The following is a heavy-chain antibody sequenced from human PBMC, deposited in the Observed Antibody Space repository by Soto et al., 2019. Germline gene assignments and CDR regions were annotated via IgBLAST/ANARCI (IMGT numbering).Heavy chain of an antibody. Sequence: GGSLRLSCAASGFTFSSYSMNWVRQAPGKGLEWVSSISSSSSYIYYAGSVKGRFTISRDNAKNSLYLQMNSLRAEDTAVYYCARDLPEMRLDYWGQGTLVTVSS. CDR2: ISSSSSYI. J-gene: IGHJ4*02. D-gene: IGHD3-16*01. CDR3: ARDLPEMRLDY. CDR1: GFTFSSYS. V-gene: IGHV3-21*01.